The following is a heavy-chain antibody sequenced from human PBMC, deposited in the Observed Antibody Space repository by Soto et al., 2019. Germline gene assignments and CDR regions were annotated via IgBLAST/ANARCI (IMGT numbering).Heavy chain of an antibody. CDR3: ARALQYSSSSEDY. D-gene: IGHD6-6*01. Sequence: PGGSLRLSXAASGFTFSDYYMSWIRQAPGKGLEWVSYISSSSSYTNYADSVKGRFTISRDNAKNSLYLQMDSLRAEDTAVYYCARALQYSSSSEDYWGQGTLVTVSS. V-gene: IGHV3-11*06. J-gene: IGHJ4*02. CDR2: ISSSSSYT. CDR1: GFTFSDYY.